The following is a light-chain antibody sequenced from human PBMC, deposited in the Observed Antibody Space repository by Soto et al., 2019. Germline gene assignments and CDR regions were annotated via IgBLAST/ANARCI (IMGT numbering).Light chain of an antibody. J-gene: IGKJ5*01. CDR1: QSVTSNS. Sequence: SPGTLSLSPGERATLSCRASQSVTSNSLAWSQHKPGQAPRLLMYGASSRAAGIPDRFSGSGSGTDFSLTISRLEPEDFAVYYCQQYGNSPITFGQGTRLEIK. CDR3: QQYGNSPIT. V-gene: IGKV3-20*01. CDR2: GAS.